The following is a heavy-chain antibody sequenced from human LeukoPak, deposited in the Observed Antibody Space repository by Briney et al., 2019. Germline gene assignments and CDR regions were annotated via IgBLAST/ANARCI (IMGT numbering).Heavy chain of an antibody. CDR2: ISGGGGPT. Sequence: GGSLRLSCAASGFTFSSYAMSWVRQAPGKGLEWVSVISGGGGPTYYADSVKGRFTISRDNSKNTLYLQMSSLRAEDTAVYFCAKDPTYYSDTSGYYFDYWGQGTLVTVSS. V-gene: IGHV3-23*01. CDR3: AKDPTYYSDTSGYYFDY. CDR1: GFTFSSYA. D-gene: IGHD3-22*01. J-gene: IGHJ4*02.